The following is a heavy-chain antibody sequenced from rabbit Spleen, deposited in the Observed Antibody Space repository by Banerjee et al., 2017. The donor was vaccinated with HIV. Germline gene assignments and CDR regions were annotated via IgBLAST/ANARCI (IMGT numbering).Heavy chain of an antibody. D-gene: IGHD6-1*01. V-gene: IGHV1S40*01. CDR3: ARGDGYAYGGYDL. CDR1: GIDFSGTVY. Sequence: QSLEESGGDLVKPEGSLTLTCAASGIDFSGTVYVCWVRQAPGKGLEWIACIFAGGTDSTYYASWAKGRFTISKTSSTTVTLQMTSLTAADTATYFCARGDGYAYGGYDLWGQGTLVTVS. CDR2: IFAGGTDST. J-gene: IGHJ4*01.